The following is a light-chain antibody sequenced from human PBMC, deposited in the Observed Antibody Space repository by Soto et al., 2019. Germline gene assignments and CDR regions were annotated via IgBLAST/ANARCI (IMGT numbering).Light chain of an antibody. CDR2: SDD. CDR1: RSNIGSNF. V-gene: IGLV1-47*02. Sequence: QPVLTQPPSASGTPGQRVTISCSGSRSNIGSNFVFWYQQLPGTAPKLLIYSDDQRPSGVPDRFSGSRSGTSASLAISGLRSHDEADYYCAAWDDSLGVVTFGGGTQLTVL. J-gene: IGLJ2*01. CDR3: AAWDDSLGVVT.